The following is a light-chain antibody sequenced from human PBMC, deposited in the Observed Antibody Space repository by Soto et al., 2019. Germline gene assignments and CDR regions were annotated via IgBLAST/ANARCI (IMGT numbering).Light chain of an antibody. Sequence: EIVLTQSPGTLSLSPGEGATLSCRASQSITSNYLAWYQQRPGQAPRLLIYGASTRAAGVPDRFSGSGSGTDVTLTITRLEPEDFAVYYCQQYGRSPLLYTFGQGTKLGVK. CDR3: QQYGRSPLLYT. CDR1: QSITSNY. CDR2: GAS. V-gene: IGKV3-20*01. J-gene: IGKJ2*01.